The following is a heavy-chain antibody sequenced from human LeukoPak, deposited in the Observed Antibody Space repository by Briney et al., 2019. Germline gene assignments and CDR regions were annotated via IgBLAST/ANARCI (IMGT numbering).Heavy chain of an antibody. D-gene: IGHD3-3*01. CDR3: ARVGVTIFGVVINYYYYYMDV. Sequence: GSLRLSCAASGFTFSSYWMSWVRQAPGKGLEWVANIKQDGSEKYYVDSVKGRFTISRDNAKNSLYLQMNSLRAEDTAVYYCARVGVTIFGVVINYYYYYMDVWGKGTTVTVSS. J-gene: IGHJ6*03. V-gene: IGHV3-7*01. CDR2: IKQDGSEK. CDR1: GFTFSSYW.